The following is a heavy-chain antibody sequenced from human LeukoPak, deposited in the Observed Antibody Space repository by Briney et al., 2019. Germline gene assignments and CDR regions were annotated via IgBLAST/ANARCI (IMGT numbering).Heavy chain of an antibody. CDR1: GGSISSSSYY. CDR2: IYYSGST. D-gene: IGHD5-18*01. V-gene: IGHV4-39*01. Sequence: SETLSLTCTVSGGSISSSSYYWGWIRQPPGKGLEGIGSIYYSGSTYYNPSLKSRVTISVDTSKNQFSLKLSSVTAADTAVYYCASTRGYSYGYNYWGQGTLVTVSS. J-gene: IGHJ4*02. CDR3: ASTRGYSYGYNY.